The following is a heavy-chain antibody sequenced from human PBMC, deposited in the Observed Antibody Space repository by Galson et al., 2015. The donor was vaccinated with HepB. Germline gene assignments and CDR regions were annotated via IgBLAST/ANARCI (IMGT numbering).Heavy chain of an antibody. Sequence: SLRLSCAASGFTFSSYGMHWVRQAPGKGLEWVAFIRYDGSNKYYADSVKGRFTISRDNSKNTLYLQMNSLRAEDTAVYYCAKDPHVGYGSGSYGDYWGQGTLVTVSS. CDR1: GFTFSSYG. CDR2: IRYDGSNK. J-gene: IGHJ4*02. V-gene: IGHV3-30*02. D-gene: IGHD3-10*01. CDR3: AKDPHVGYGSGSYGDY.